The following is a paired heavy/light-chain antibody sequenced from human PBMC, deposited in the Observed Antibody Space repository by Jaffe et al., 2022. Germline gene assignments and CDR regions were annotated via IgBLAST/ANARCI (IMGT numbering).Heavy chain of an antibody. D-gene: IGHD2-2*01. Sequence: QVQLVQSGAEVKKPGASVKVSCKASGYTFTSYYMHWVRQAPGQGLEWMGIINPSGGSTSYAQKFQGRVTMTRDTSTSTVYMELSSLRSEDTAVYYCARDGIVVVPADSYYMDVWGKGTTVTVSS. V-gene: IGHV1-46*03. CDR2: INPSGGST. CDR3: ARDGIVVVPADSYYMDV. J-gene: IGHJ6*03. CDR1: GYTFTSYY.
Light chain of an antibody. CDR2: EVS. CDR3: MQSIQLPPEIT. CDR1: QSLLHSDGKTY. V-gene: IGKV2D-29*02. Sequence: DIVMTQTPLSLSVTPGQPASISCKSSQSLLHSDGKTYLYWYLQKPGQSPQLLIYEVSNRFSGVPDRFSGSGSGTDFTLKISRVEAEDVGVYYCMQSIQLPPEITFGQGTRLEIK. J-gene: IGKJ5*01.